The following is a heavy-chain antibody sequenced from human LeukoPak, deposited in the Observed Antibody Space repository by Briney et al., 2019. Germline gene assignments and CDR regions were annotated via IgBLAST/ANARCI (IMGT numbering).Heavy chain of an antibody. CDR3: ARASGYSGYDNY. CDR1: GYTFTGYY. CDR2: INPNSGGT. J-gene: IGHJ4*02. Sequence: ASVKVSCKASGYTFTGYYMHWVRQAPGQGLEWMGWINPNSGGTNYAQKFQGRVTMTRDTSISTAYMELSRLRSDDTAVHYCARASGYSGYDNYWGQGTLVTVSS. V-gene: IGHV1-2*02. D-gene: IGHD5-12*01.